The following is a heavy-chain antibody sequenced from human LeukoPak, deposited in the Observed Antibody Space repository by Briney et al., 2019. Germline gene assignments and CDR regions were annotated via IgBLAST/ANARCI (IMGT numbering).Heavy chain of an antibody. Sequence: SVKVSCKASGSTFSSYAISWVRQAPGQGLEWMGRIIPILGIANYAQKFQGRVTITADKSTSTAYMELSSLRSEDTAVYYCARDGNDFWSGYYPPYYFDYWGQGTLVTVSS. V-gene: IGHV1-69*04. CDR2: IIPILGIA. J-gene: IGHJ4*02. CDR3: ARDGNDFWSGYYPPYYFDY. CDR1: GSTFSSYA. D-gene: IGHD3-3*01.